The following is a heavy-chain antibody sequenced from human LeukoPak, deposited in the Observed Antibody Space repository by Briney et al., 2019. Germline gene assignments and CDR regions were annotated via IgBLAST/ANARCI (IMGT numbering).Heavy chain of an antibody. CDR2: IIPIFGIA. V-gene: IGHV1-69*04. Sequence: ASVKVSCKASGGTFSSYAISWVRQAPGQGLEWMGRIIPIFGIANYAQKFQGRVMITADKSTSTAYMELSSLRSEDTAVYYCARIGVPSVVYYYGMDVWGQGTTVTVSS. J-gene: IGHJ6*02. D-gene: IGHD3-3*01. CDR1: GGTFSSYA. CDR3: ARIGVPSVVYYYGMDV.